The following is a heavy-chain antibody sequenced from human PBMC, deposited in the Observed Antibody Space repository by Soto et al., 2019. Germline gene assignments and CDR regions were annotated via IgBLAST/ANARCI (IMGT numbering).Heavy chain of an antibody. D-gene: IGHD1-1*01. CDR3: ARYTTGGTVFDY. CDR2: ISYSGNT. J-gene: IGHJ4*02. CDR1: GGSVSSGSYY. Sequence: SETLSLTCTVSGGSVSSGSYYWSWIRQPPGKGLEWIGYISYSGNTNYNSSLKSRVTISKDTSENQFSLKVNSVTAADTAVYYCARYTTGGTVFDYWGQVTPVTFSS. V-gene: IGHV4-61*01.